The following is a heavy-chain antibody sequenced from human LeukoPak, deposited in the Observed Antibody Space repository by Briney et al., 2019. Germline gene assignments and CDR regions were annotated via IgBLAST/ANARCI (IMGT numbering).Heavy chain of an antibody. CDR1: GGSFSGYY. Sequence: PSEILSLTCAVYGGSFSGYYWSWIRQPPGKGLEWIGEINHSGSTNYNPSLKSRVTISVDTSKNQFSLKLSSVTAADTAVYYCAREGDYCTNGVCHFDYWGQGTLVTVSS. D-gene: IGHD2-8*01. J-gene: IGHJ4*02. CDR2: INHSGST. CDR3: AREGDYCTNGVCHFDY. V-gene: IGHV4-34*01.